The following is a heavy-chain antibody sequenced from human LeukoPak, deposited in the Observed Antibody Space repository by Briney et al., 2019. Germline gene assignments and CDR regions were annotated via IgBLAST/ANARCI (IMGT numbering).Heavy chain of an antibody. CDR3: AREVSQGFDF. D-gene: IGHD3-22*01. CDR2: FGTRSTSI. V-gene: IGHV3-21*01. J-gene: IGHJ4*02. CDR1: GFTFSGYS. Sequence: GGSLRLSCTASGFTFSGYSMNWIRQAPGKGLEWVSSFGTRSTSIYHAGSVKGRFAISRDNAKNSLYLQMNSLRAEDTALYYCAREVSQGFDFWGQGTLVTVSS.